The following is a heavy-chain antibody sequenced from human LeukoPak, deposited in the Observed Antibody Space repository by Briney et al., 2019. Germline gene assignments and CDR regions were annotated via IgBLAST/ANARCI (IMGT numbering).Heavy chain of an antibody. D-gene: IGHD1-26*01. CDR1: GFSLSRYE. J-gene: IGHJ2*01. Sequence: PGGSLRLSCAASGFSLSRYEMKWVRQAPGQGLEWVSYISSSASTIYYADSVKGRFTISRDNAKNSLYLQMNSLRAEDTAVYYCARGSEIVGASTGYWYFDLWGRGTLVTVSS. CDR2: ISSSASTI. CDR3: ARGSEIVGASTGYWYFDL. V-gene: IGHV3-48*03.